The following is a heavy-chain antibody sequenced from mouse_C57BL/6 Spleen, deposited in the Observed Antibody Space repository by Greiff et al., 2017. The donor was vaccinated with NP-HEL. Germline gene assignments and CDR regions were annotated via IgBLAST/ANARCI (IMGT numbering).Heavy chain of an antibody. J-gene: IGHJ2*01. V-gene: IGHV14-3*01. Sequence: EVKLQESVAELVRPGASVKLSCTASGFNIKNTYMHWVKQRPEQGLEWIGRIDPANGNTKYAPKFQGKATITADTSSNTAYLQLSSLTSEDTAIYYCAREVTTVVATGRFDYWGQGTTLTVSS. CDR3: AREVTTVVATGRFDY. D-gene: IGHD1-1*01. CDR2: IDPANGNT. CDR1: GFNIKNTY.